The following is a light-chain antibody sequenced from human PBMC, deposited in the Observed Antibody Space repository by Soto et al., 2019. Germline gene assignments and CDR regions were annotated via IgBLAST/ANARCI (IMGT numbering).Light chain of an antibody. J-gene: IGKJ4*01. V-gene: IGKV1-9*01. Sequence: QLAQSPSSLSASVGDSVTITCRASQGVSRYLSWYQQKPGRAPILLISAASALQSGVPARFSGSGSGTDFTLSITSLQPEDFATYYCQQLNTYPVTFGGGTKVEIK. CDR3: QQLNTYPVT. CDR1: QGVSRY. CDR2: AAS.